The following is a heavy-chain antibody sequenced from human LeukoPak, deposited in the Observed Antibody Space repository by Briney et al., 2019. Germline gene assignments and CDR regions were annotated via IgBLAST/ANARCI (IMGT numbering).Heavy chain of an antibody. CDR2: IYSSETT. V-gene: IGHV4-59*01. CDR3: ARDRGVGGSAAIDAFDV. Sequence: SETLSLTCTVSGGSITGYHWSWIRQPPGKGLEWIGYIYSSETTEYKPSLKSRVTISADTSKNQFSLKLSSATAADTAVYYCARDRGVGGSAAIDAFDVWGQGTMATVSS. CDR1: GGSITGYH. D-gene: IGHD3-10*01. J-gene: IGHJ3*01.